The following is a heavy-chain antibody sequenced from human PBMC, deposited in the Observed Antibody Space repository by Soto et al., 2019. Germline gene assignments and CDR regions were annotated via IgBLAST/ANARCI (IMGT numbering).Heavy chain of an antibody. J-gene: IGHJ6*02. Sequence: PXGGLLPACTASGFTFSSYARSWVRQAAGKGLEWVSVISSSGGSTYYADSVKGRFTISRDNSKNTLFPRMNTPRVEDTAVYYCMRPAPRGRHYFYFGMDVGGQGTTVTASS. D-gene: IGHD3-10*01. CDR2: ISSSGGST. CDR3: MRPAPRGRHYFYFGMDV. V-gene: IGHV3-23*01. CDR1: GFTFSSYA.